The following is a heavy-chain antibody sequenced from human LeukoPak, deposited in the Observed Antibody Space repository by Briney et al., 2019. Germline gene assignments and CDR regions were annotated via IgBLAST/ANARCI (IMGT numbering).Heavy chain of an antibody. D-gene: IGHD5-24*01. CDR2: IYTSGST. J-gene: IGHJ4*02. CDR3: ASTSRLSRLTMATTPNFDY. Sequence: NTSETLSLTCTVSGGSISSGSYYWSWIRQPAGKGLEWIGRIYTSGSTNYNPSLKSRVTISVDTSKNQFSLKLSSVTAADTAVYYCASTSRLSRLTMATTPNFDYWGQGTLVTVSS. V-gene: IGHV4-61*02. CDR1: GGSISSGSYY.